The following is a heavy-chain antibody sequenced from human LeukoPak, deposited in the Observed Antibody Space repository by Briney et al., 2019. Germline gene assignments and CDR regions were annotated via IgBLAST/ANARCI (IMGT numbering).Heavy chain of an antibody. CDR3: ASRTTVTTPAFDI. CDR2: INHSGST. CDR1: GGSFSGYY. Sequence: KPSETLSLTCAVYGGSFSGYYWSWIRQPPGKGPEWIGEINHSGSTNYNPSLKSRVTISVDTSKNQFSLKLSSVTAADTAVYYCASRTTVTTPAFDIWGQGTMVTVSS. D-gene: IGHD4-17*01. V-gene: IGHV4-34*01. J-gene: IGHJ3*02.